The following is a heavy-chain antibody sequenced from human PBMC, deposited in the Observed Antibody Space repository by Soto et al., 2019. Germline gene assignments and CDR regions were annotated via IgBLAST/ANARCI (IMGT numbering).Heavy chain of an antibody. V-gene: IGHV3-7*01. CDR1: GFSFSTYC. CDR3: AKGGHIDF. J-gene: IGHJ4*02. Sequence: EVQVVESGGGLVQPGGSLRLSCVASGFSFSTYCMSWVRQVPGPGLEWVANIKADGSETHYVDSVRGRFTKSRDNAKTSLYWQVNRLRAGDTAVYYCAKGGHIDFCGQGTVVTVAS. CDR2: IKADGSET. D-gene: IGHD3-16*01.